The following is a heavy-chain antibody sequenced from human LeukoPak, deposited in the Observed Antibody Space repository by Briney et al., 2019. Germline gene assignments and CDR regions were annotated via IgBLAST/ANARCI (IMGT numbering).Heavy chain of an antibody. CDR2: ISWNSGSI. J-gene: IGHJ3*02. D-gene: IGHD5-12*01. V-gene: IGHV3-9*03. CDR1: GFTFDDYA. Sequence: GGSLRLSCAASGFTFDDYAMHWVRQAPGKGLEWVSGISWNSGSIGYADSVKGRFTISRDNAKNSLYLQMNSLRAEDMALYYCAKARGYDFGDDAFDIWGQGTMVTVSS. CDR3: AKARGYDFGDDAFDI.